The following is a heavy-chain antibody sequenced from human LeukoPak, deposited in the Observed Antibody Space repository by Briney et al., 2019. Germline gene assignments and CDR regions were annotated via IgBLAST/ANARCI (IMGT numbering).Heavy chain of an antibody. CDR1: GYTFTSNH. V-gene: IGHV1-46*01. Sequence: GASVKISCKASGYTFTSNHIHCVRQAPGQGLEWMGGINPSGDSTSYAQKFQGRVTMTRNTSISTAYMELSSLRSEDTAVYYCARGAMRVDTVIHYYGMDVWGQGTTVTVSS. D-gene: IGHD5-18*01. CDR3: ARGAMRVDTVIHYYGMDV. J-gene: IGHJ6*02. CDR2: INPSGDST.